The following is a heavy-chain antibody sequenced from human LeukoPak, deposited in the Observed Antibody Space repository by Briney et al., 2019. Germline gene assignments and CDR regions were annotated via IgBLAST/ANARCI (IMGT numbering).Heavy chain of an antibody. CDR2: ISSSNSYI. CDR3: ARASKGWMGNYYYYMDV. V-gene: IGHV3-21*01. J-gene: IGHJ6*03. Sequence: GGSLRLSCAASGFTFSSYSMNWVRQAPGKRLEWVSSISSSNSYIYYADSVKCRFTISRDNAKNSLYLQMNSLRAEDTAVYYCARASKGWMGNYYYYMDVWGKGTTVTVSS. D-gene: IGHD5-12*01. CDR1: GFTFSSYS.